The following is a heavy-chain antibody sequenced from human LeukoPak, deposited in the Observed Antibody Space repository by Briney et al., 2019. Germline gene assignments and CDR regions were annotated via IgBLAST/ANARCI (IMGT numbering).Heavy chain of an antibody. Sequence: GGSLRLSCAASGFTFSSYAMSWVRQAPGKGLEWVSAISGSGGSTYYADSVKGRFTISRDNSKNTLYLQMNSLRAEDTAVYYCAKDGRRQWLVRTYYFDYWGQGTLVTVSS. V-gene: IGHV3-23*01. D-gene: IGHD6-19*01. J-gene: IGHJ4*02. CDR3: AKDGRRQWLVRTYYFDY. CDR1: GFTFSSYA. CDR2: ISGSGGST.